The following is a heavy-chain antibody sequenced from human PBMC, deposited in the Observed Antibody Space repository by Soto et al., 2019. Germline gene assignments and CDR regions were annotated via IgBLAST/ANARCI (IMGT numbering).Heavy chain of an antibody. V-gene: IGHV3-23*01. J-gene: IGHJ6*02. Sequence: PGGSLRLSCAPSGFTFSSYAMSWVRQAPGKGLEWVSGISSSGTYTFYADSVKGRVTISRDNSKNTLYLQMNSLRAGDTAVYYCAKDEQWKGKNYYHYAMDVWGQGTTVTVSS. CDR3: AKDEQWKGKNYYHYAMDV. CDR1: GFTFSSYA. CDR2: ISSSGTYT. D-gene: IGHD6-19*01.